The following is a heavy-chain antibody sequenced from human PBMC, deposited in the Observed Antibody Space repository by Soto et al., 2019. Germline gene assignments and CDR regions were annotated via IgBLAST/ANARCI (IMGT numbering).Heavy chain of an antibody. V-gene: IGHV1-69*04. CDR2: IIPILGIA. Sequence: ASVKVSCKASGGTFSSYAISWVRQAPGQGLEWMGRIIPILGIANYAQKFQGRVTIAADKSTSTAYMELSSLRSEDTAVYYCARDLLALPIGMNAFDIWGQGTMVTVSS. CDR1: GGTFSSYA. CDR3: ARDLLALPIGMNAFDI. D-gene: IGHD3-3*01. J-gene: IGHJ3*02.